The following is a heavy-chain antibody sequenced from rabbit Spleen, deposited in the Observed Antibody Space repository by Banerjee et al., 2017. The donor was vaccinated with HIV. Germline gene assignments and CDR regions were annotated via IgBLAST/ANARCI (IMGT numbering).Heavy chain of an antibody. Sequence: QSLEESGGDLVKPGASLTLTCKASGFSFSSAYDMCWVRQAPGKGLEWIACIDAGSGDTYYASWAKSRFTITRSTSLNTVTLQMTSLTAADTATYFCARDTSSSFSSYGMDLWGQGTLVTVS. J-gene: IGHJ6*01. V-gene: IGHV1S40*01. D-gene: IGHD1-1*01. CDR2: IDAGSGDT. CDR3: ARDTSSSFSSYGMDL. CDR1: GFSFSSAYD.